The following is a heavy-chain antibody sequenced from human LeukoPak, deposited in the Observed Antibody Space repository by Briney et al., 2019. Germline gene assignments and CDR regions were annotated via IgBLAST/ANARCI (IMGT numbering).Heavy chain of an antibody. Sequence: GGSLRLSCAASGFSFGSYAIHWARQAPGKGLEWGAVIPNDGSNNYYADSVKGRFTISRDNSKNTLYLQMNSLRAEDTALYYCARGSWGYRLIYAEPTDYWGQGTLVTVSS. J-gene: IGHJ4*02. CDR2: IPNDGSNN. V-gene: IGHV3-30*01. CDR1: GFSFGSYA. CDR3: ARGSWGYRLIYAEPTDY. D-gene: IGHD2-2*02.